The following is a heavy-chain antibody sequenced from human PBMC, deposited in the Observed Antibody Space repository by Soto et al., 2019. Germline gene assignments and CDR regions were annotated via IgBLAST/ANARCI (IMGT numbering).Heavy chain of an antibody. Sequence: ASVKVSCKASGYTFTGYYMHWMRQAPGQGLEWMGWINPNSGGTNYAQKFQGRVTMTRDTSISTAYMELSRLRSDDTAVYYCARVAVIAAAVTFDYWGQGTLVTVSS. CDR3: ARVAVIAAAVTFDY. D-gene: IGHD6-13*01. CDR1: GYTFTGYY. CDR2: INPNSGGT. V-gene: IGHV1-2*02. J-gene: IGHJ4*02.